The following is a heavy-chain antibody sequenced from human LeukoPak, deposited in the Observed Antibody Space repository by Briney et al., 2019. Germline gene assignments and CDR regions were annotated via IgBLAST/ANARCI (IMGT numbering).Heavy chain of an antibody. J-gene: IGHJ4*02. CDR1: GFSFSSNW. D-gene: IGHD2-2*01. V-gene: IGHV3-74*01. CDR3: ATDYQLKGYS. CDR2: IKTDGSIT. Sequence: GGSLRLSCAAAGFSFSSNWMHWVRQAPGKGLGWVSHIKTDGSITRYADSVKGRFTISRDNAKNTLYLQMNSLRAEDTAVYYCATDYQLKGYSRGQGTLVIVSS.